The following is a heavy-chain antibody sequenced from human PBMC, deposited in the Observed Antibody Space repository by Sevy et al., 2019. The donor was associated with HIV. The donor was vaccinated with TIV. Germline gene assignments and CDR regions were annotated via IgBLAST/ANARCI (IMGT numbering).Heavy chain of an antibody. Sequence: SETLSLTCTVSGGSITSSRYSWGWIRQTPGKTLEWIATTSYSGTTYYNPSLRSRATTSVDTSKNQFSLKFTSVTPAETAVYFWARHLTHRYGAGYWGQGTLVTVSS. CDR3: ARHLTHRYGAGY. J-gene: IGHJ4*02. CDR1: GGSITSSRYS. CDR2: TSYSGTT. D-gene: IGHD4-17*01. V-gene: IGHV4-39*01.